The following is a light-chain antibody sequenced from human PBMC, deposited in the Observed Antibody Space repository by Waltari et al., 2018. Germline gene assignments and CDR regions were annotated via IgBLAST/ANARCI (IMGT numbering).Light chain of an antibody. V-gene: IGLV2-11*01. CDR2: DVS. J-gene: IGLJ2*01. CDR1: SGDVGGYNY. CDR3: CSYAGSYTVV. Sequence: QSALTQPRSVSGSPGQSVTISCTGTSGDVGGYNYVPWYQQDPGKAPKVMIYDVSKRPSGVPDRFSGSKSGNTASLTISGLQAEDEADYYCCSYAGSYTVVFGGGTKLTVL.